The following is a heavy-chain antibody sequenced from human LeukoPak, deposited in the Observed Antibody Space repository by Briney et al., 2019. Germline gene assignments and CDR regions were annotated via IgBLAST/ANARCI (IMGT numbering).Heavy chain of an antibody. CDR3: VRARRGGEGFDY. V-gene: IGHV1-8*01. CDR1: GYTFSNYD. CDR2: MNPNSGNT. Sequence: GASVKVSCKASGYTFSNYDINWVRQATGQGLEWMGWMNPNSGNTGYAQKFQGRVTITRNTSISTAYMELSSLRSEDTAVYYCVRARRGGEGFDYWGQGTLVTVSS. D-gene: IGHD4-17*01. J-gene: IGHJ4*02.